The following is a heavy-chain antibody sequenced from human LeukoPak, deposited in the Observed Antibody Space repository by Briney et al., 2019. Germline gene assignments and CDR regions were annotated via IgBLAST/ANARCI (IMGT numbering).Heavy chain of an antibody. CDR2: ISGSGGST. D-gene: IGHD2-2*01. CDR3: AKDAVPAAISANWFDP. V-gene: IGHV3-23*01. CDR1: GFTFSSYA. J-gene: IGHJ5*02. Sequence: GRSLRLSCAASGFTFSSYAMSWVRQAPGKGLEWVSAISGSGGSTYYADSVKGRFTISRDNSKNTLYLQMNSLRAEDTAVYYCAKDAVPAAISANWFDPWGQGTLVTVSS.